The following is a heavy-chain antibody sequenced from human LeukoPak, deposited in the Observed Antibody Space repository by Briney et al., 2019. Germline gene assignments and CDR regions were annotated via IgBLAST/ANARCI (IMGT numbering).Heavy chain of an antibody. J-gene: IGHJ4*02. Sequence: QPGGSLRLSCSASGFTFSSYAMHWVRQAPGKGLEYVSAISSNGGSTYYAYSVKGRFTISRDNSKNTLYLQMSSLRAEDTAVYYCVKSLTKGVKDSSSWFWGQGTLVTVSS. CDR2: ISSNGGST. D-gene: IGHD6-13*01. CDR3: VKSLTKGVKDSSSWF. V-gene: IGHV3-64D*06. CDR1: GFTFSSYA.